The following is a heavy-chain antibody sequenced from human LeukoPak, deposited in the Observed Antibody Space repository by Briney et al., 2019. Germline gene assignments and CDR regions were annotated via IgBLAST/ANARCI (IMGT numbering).Heavy chain of an antibody. V-gene: IGHV4-59*12. J-gene: IGHJ3*02. D-gene: IGHD3-9*01. CDR1: GGSITSSY. Sequence: SETLSLTCTVSGGSITSSYWSWIRQPPGKGLEWIAYIYYSGSSNYNASLKSRVTMSVDTSKNQFSLKLSSVTAADTAVYYCAREYYDILTGHSDAFDIWGQGTMVTVSS. CDR2: IYYSGSS. CDR3: AREYYDILTGHSDAFDI.